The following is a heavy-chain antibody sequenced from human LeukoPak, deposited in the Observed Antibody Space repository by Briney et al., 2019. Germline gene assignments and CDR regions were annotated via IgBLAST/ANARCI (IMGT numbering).Heavy chain of an antibody. CDR1: GFTFSSYV. V-gene: IGHV3-30*18. CDR2: ISYDGSNK. J-gene: IGHJ4*02. CDR3: AKGLEMGTTPGDWVFDY. Sequence: GGSLRLSCAASGFTFSSYVIHWVRQAPGKGLEWVALISYDGSNKYYADSVKGRFTISRDNSKNRDNSKNTLYLQMNSLRAEDTAVYYCAKGLEMGTTPGDWVFDYWGQGTLVTVSS. D-gene: IGHD5-24*01.